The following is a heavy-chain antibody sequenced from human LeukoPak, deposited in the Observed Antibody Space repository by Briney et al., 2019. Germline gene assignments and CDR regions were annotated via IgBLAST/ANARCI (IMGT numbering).Heavy chain of an antibody. D-gene: IGHD3-10*01. Sequence: GGSLRLSCAASGFTFSSYWMSWVRQSPGKGLEWAANIRQDETEKYYVDSVRGRFTISRDNAKNSLYLQMNSLKTEDTAVYYCTRVVTMVRDDYYYYYYYMDVWGKGTTVTVSS. CDR2: IRQDETEK. CDR1: GFTFSSYW. J-gene: IGHJ6*03. V-gene: IGHV3-7*03. CDR3: TRVVTMVRDDYYYYYYYMDV.